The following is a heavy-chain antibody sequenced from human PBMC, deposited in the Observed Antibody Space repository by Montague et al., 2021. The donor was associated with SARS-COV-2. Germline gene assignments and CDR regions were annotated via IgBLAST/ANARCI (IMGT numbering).Heavy chain of an antibody. V-gene: IGHV3-15*01. CDR2: IKSKTGGGTT. CDR3: TTDGVTYYDFWGGYFDYYYYGMDV. Sequence: SLRLSCAASGFTFSNAWMSWVRQAPGKGLEWVGRIKSKTGGGTTDYAAPVKGRFTISRDDSKNTLYLQMNSLKTEDPAVYYCTTDGVTYYDFWGGYFDYYYYGMDVWGQGTTVTVSS. J-gene: IGHJ6*02. D-gene: IGHD3-3*01. CDR1: GFTFSNAW.